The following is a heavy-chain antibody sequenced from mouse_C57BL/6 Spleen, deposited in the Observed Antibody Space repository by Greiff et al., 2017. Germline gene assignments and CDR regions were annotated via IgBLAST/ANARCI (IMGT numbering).Heavy chain of an antibody. CDR1: GYAFSSSW. D-gene: IGHD1-1*01. CDR3: FYYYGSSYY. J-gene: IGHJ2*01. Sequence: VQLQESGPELVKPGASVKISCKASGYAFSSSWMNWVKQRPGKGLEWIGRIYPGDGDTNYNGKFKGKATLTADKSSSTAYMKLSSLTSEDSAVYFCFYYYGSSYYWGQGTTLTVSS. V-gene: IGHV1-82*01. CDR2: IYPGDGDT.